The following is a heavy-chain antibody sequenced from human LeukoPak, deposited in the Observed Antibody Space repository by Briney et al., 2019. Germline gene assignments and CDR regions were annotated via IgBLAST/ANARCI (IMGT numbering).Heavy chain of an antibody. D-gene: IGHD6-13*01. V-gene: IGHV1-46*01. CDR2: INPSGGST. CDR1: GYTFINYY. J-gene: IGHJ3*02. Sequence: ASVKVSCKASGYTFINYYMHWVRQAPGQGLEWMGIINPSGGSTSYAQKFQGRVTMTRDTSTSTVYMELSSLRSEDTAVYYCARVGSVAAARRGFDIWGQGTMVTVSS. CDR3: ARVGSVAAARRGFDI.